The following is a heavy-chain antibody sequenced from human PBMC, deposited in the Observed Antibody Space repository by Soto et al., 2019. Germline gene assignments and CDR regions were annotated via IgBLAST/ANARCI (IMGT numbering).Heavy chain of an antibody. CDR1: GFTFSSYA. J-gene: IGHJ5*02. Sequence: PGGSLRLSCAASGFTFSSYAMSWVRQAPGKGLEWVSAISGSGGSTYYADSVKGRFTISRDNSKNTLYLQMNSLRAEDTAVYYCAKTRGPEPWYNWFDPWGQGTLVTSPQ. CDR3: AKTRGPEPWYNWFDP. V-gene: IGHV3-23*01. CDR2: ISGSGGST. D-gene: IGHD1-26*01.